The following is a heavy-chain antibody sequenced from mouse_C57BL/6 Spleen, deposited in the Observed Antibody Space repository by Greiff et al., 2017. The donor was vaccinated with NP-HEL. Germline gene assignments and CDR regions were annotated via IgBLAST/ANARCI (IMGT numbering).Heavy chain of an antibody. CDR1: GYAFTNYL. D-gene: IGHD1-1*01. Sequence: QVQLQQSGAELVRPGTSVKVSCKASGYAFTNYLIEWVKQRPGQGLEWIGVINPGSGGTNYNEKFKGKATLTADKSSSTAYMQLSSLTSENSAVYFCARRGSSWYFDVWGTGTTVTVSS. V-gene: IGHV1-54*01. J-gene: IGHJ1*03. CDR3: ARRGSSWYFDV. CDR2: INPGSGGT.